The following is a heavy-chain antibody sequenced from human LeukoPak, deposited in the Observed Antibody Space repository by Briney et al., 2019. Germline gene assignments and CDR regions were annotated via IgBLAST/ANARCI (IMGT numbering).Heavy chain of an antibody. Sequence: GASVKVSCKASGYTFPRYYMHWVRQAPGQGLEWMGIINPSGGSTSYAQKFQGRVTMTRDTSTSTVYMELSSLRSEDTAVYYCARGYSYGYYYYYYGMDVWGKGTTVTVSS. CDR1: GYTFPRYY. D-gene: IGHD5-18*01. CDR3: ARGYSYGYYYYYYGMDV. J-gene: IGHJ6*04. V-gene: IGHV1-46*01. CDR2: INPSGGST.